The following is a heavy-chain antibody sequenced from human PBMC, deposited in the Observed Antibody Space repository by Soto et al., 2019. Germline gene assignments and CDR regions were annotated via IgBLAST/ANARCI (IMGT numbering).Heavy chain of an antibody. CDR2: ISRSGSTI. D-gene: IGHD6-6*01. J-gene: IGHJ6*04. Sequence: AGGSLILSSAATGFTFSDYYMSWIRQAPGKGLEWVSYISRSGSTIYYADSVKGRFTISRDNAKNSLYLQMNSPRAEDTAVYYCARPRGDSSSSELLDVWGKGTTVTVSS. V-gene: IGHV3-11*01. CDR1: GFTFSDYY. CDR3: ARPRGDSSSSELLDV.